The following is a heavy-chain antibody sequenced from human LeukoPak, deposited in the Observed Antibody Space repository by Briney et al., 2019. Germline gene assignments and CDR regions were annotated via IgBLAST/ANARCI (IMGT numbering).Heavy chain of an antibody. CDR3: ARHTRVYAFDI. D-gene: IGHD2-8*01. V-gene: IGHV4-39*01. CDR2: IYYSGST. J-gene: IGHJ3*02. CDR1: GDSIRSSSYY. Sequence: SETLSLTCTVSGDSIRSSSYYWGWIRQPPGKGLEWIGSIYYSGSTYYNPSLKSRVTISVDTSKNQFSLKLSSVTAAGTAVYYCARHTRVYAFDIWGQGTMVTVSS.